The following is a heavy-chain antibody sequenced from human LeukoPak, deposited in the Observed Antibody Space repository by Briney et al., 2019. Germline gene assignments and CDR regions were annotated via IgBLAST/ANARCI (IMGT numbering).Heavy chain of an antibody. J-gene: IGHJ4*02. CDR2: ISPDGSQT. V-gene: IGHV3-74*01. Sequence: PGESLRLSCTASGFSLSNYWMHWVRQAPGKGLMWVSQISPDGSQTFYADSVKGRFTISRDNAKNTLFLQMDSLRAEDAALYYCVRSLRSADFWGQGTLVTVSS. CDR3: VRSLRSADF. CDR1: GFSLSNYW.